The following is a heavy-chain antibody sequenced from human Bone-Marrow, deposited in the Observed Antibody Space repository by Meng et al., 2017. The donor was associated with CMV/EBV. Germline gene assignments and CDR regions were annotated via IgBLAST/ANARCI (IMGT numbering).Heavy chain of an antibody. CDR3: ARDAAPSGPLVVPAAISF. V-gene: IGHV4-38-2*02. CDR1: GYSISSGYY. CDR2: IYHSGST. J-gene: IGHJ4*02. Sequence: GSLRLSCTVSGYSISSGYYWGWIRQPPGKGLEWIGSIYHSGSTYYNPSLKSRVTISVDTSKNQFSLKLSSVTAADTAVYYCARDAAPSGPLVVPAAISFWGQGTLVTVSS. D-gene: IGHD2-2*01.